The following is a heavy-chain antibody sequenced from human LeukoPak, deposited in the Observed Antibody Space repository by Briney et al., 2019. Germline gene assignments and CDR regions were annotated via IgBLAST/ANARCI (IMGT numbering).Heavy chain of an antibody. CDR2: IYTSGST. V-gene: IGHV4-61*02. Sequence: SSETLSLTCTVSGGSISSGNYYWSWIRQPAGKGLEWIGRIYTSGSTNYNPSLKTRVTISVDTSKNQFSLKLSSVTAADTAVYYCARSRGMIAGWNDYWGQGTLVTVSS. CDR1: GGSISSGNYY. J-gene: IGHJ4*02. CDR3: ARSRGMIAGWNDY. D-gene: IGHD3-22*01.